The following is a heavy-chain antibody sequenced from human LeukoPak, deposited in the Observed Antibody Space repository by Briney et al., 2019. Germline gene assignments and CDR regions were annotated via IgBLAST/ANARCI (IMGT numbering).Heavy chain of an antibody. Sequence: GGSLRLSCAASGFTFSSYSMNWVRQAPGKGLEWISYIISSSSTIYYADSVKGRFTISRDTAKNSLYLQMNSLRVEDTAVYFCAGRHCSGGGCYFAGADPFDYWGQGTLVTVSS. D-gene: IGHD2-15*01. CDR2: IISSSSTI. CDR3: AGRHCSGGGCYFAGADPFDY. CDR1: GFTFSSYS. V-gene: IGHV3-48*01. J-gene: IGHJ4*02.